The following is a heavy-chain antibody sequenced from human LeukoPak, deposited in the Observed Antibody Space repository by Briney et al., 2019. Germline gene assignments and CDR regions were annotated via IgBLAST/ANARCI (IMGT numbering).Heavy chain of an antibody. CDR3: AKEKVGAPRLGDY. Sequence: GGSLRLSCAASGFTFSSYAMSWVRQAPGKGLEWVSAISGSGGSTYYADSVKGRFTISGDNSKNTLYLQMNSPRAEDTAVYYCAKEKVGAPRLGDYWGQGTLVTVSS. CDR1: GFTFSSYA. CDR2: ISGSGGST. D-gene: IGHD1-26*01. V-gene: IGHV3-23*01. J-gene: IGHJ4*02.